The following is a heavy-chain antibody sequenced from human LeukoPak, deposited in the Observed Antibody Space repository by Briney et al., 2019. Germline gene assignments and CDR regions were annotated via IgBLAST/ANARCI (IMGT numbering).Heavy chain of an antibody. V-gene: IGHV3-30*02. CDR2: IRYDGSDK. D-gene: IGHD6-13*01. CDR1: GFTFSSYG. CDR3: AKVLGEYSIRSKPLDT. J-gene: IGHJ5*02. Sequence: GGSLRLSCVASGFTFSSYGMHWVRQAPGKGLEWVAFIRYDGSDKYYADSVKGRFTISRDNSKNTLYLQMNSLRPEDTAVYYCAKVLGEYSIRSKPLDTWGQGTLVTVSS.